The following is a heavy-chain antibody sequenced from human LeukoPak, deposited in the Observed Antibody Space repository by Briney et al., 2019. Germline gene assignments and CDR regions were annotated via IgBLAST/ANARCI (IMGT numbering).Heavy chain of an antibody. Sequence: GGSLRLSCAASGFTFDDYGMSWVRQAPGKGLEWVSGINWNGGSTGYADSVKGRFTISRDNAKNSLYLQMNSLRAEDTALYHCATDGRSRTFDYWGQGTLVTVSS. CDR3: ATDGRSRTFDY. CDR2: INWNGGST. CDR1: GFTFDDYG. D-gene: IGHD1-26*01. J-gene: IGHJ4*02. V-gene: IGHV3-20*01.